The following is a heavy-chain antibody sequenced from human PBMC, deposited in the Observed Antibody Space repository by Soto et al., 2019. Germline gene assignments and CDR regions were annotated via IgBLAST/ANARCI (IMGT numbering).Heavy chain of an antibody. J-gene: IGHJ4*02. CDR3: AKESAGLAY. CDR2: ISYDGSNK. Sequence: QVQLVESGGGVVQPGRSLRLSCAASGFTFSSYGMHWVRQAPGKGLEWVAVISYDGSNKYYADSVKGRFTISRDNSKNTLYPQMNSLRAEDTAVYYCAKESAGLAYWGQGTLVTVSS. CDR1: GFTFSSYG. V-gene: IGHV3-30*18. D-gene: IGHD6-25*01.